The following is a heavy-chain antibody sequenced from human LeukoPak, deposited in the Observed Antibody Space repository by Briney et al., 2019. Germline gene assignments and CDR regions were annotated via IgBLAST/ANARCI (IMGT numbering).Heavy chain of an antibody. CDR2: ISYDGTIR. D-gene: IGHD2-2*01. V-gene: IGHV3-30*18. CDR1: GLTFSSYG. J-gene: IGHJ5*02. CDR3: AEGGCSSTTCYLANP. Sequence: GGSLRLSCAASGLTFSSYGMHWVRQAPGKGLEWVAVISYDGTIRNYADSVKSRFTISRDNSKNTLYLQMNSLTAEDTALYYCAEGGCSSTTCYLANPWGQGTLVTVSS.